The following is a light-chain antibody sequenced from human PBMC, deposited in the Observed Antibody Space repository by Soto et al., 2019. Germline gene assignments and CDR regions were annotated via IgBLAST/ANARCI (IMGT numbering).Light chain of an antibody. CDR2: KAS. CDR3: QYYTNYSEA. Sequence: DIQMTQSPSTLSGSVGDRVTITCRASQTISSWLAWYQQKPGKAPKLLIYKASTLKSGVPSRFSGSGSGSEFTVIFSSLEPDDFATYYCQYYTNYSEAFGQVT. J-gene: IGKJ1*01. CDR1: QTISSW. V-gene: IGKV1-5*03.